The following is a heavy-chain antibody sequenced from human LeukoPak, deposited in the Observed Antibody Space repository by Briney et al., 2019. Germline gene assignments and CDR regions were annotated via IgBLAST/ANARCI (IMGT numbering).Heavy chain of an antibody. V-gene: IGHV3-23*01. D-gene: IGHD3-10*01. CDR2: ISGSGGST. Sequence: GGSLRLSCEASGFTFSSYDMNWVRQAPGKGLEWVSVISGSGGSTDYADSVKGRFSISRDNSKNTLYLQMNSLGAEDTAVYYCAKGQLWFGEFSYFDYWGQGTLVTVSS. CDR1: GFTFSSYD. CDR3: AKGQLWFGEFSYFDY. J-gene: IGHJ4*02.